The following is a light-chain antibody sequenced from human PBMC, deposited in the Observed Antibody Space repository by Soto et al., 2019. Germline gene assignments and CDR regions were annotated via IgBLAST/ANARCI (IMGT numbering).Light chain of an antibody. J-gene: IGKJ1*01. CDR3: QQYNSYPRT. V-gene: IGKV1-5*03. CDR1: QSSGIW. Sequence: DLQMTQSPSTLSASVGDRVTITCRASQSSGIWLAWYQQKPGKAPNLLIYKASSLESGVPSRLSGSGSGTQFTLTISSLQPDDFATYYCQQYNSYPRTFGQGTKVEIK. CDR2: KAS.